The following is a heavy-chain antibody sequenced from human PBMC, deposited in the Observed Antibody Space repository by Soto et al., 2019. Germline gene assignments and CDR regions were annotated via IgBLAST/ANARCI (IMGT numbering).Heavy chain of an antibody. D-gene: IGHD4-17*01. J-gene: IGHJ1*01. Sequence: SETLSLTCAVYGGSFSGYYWSWIRQPPGKGLEWIGEINHSGSTNYNPSLKSRVTISVDTSKNQFSLKLSSVTAADTAVYYCARVIAVTTESRYFQHWGQGTLVTVSS. CDR2: INHSGST. CDR3: ARVIAVTTESRYFQH. CDR1: GGSFSGYY. V-gene: IGHV4-34*01.